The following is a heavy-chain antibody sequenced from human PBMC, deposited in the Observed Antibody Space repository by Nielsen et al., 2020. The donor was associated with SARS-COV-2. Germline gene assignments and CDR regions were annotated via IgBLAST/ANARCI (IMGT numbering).Heavy chain of an antibody. CDR2: INPSGGST. D-gene: IGHD6-13*01. V-gene: IGHV1-46*01. CDR3: AMGSSWYASYYYYGMDV. Sequence: ASVKVSCKASGYTFTSYYMHWVRQAPGQGLEWMGIINPSGGSTSYAQKFQGRVTMTRDTSTSTVYMELSSLRSEDTAVYYCAMGSSWYASYYYYGMDVWGQGTTVTVSS. CDR1: GYTFTSYY. J-gene: IGHJ6*02.